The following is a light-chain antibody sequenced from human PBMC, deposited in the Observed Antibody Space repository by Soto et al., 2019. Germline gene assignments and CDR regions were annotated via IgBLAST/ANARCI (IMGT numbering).Light chain of an antibody. CDR3: CSYAGTSYV. CDR1: SSDVGGYNY. V-gene: IGLV2-11*01. CDR2: DVT. Sequence: QSALTQPPSVSGSPGQSVAISCTGTSSDVGGYNYVSWYQQHPGKAPKFMIYDVTKRPSGLPDRSSGSKSGNTASLTISGLQAEDEADYYCCSYAGTSYVFGTGTKLTVL. J-gene: IGLJ1*01.